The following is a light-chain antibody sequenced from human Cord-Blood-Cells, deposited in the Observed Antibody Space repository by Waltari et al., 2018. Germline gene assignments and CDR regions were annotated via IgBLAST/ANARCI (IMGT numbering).Light chain of an antibody. CDR2: DAA. Sequence: EIVLTQSPATLSLSPGESATLSCRASQSVSSYLACYHQKTGQAPRLLIYDAANRATGIPARFSGSGSGTDFTLTISSLEPEDFAVYYCQQRSNWPRFTFGPGTKVDIK. V-gene: IGKV3-11*01. CDR3: QQRSNWPRFT. J-gene: IGKJ3*01. CDR1: QSVSSY.